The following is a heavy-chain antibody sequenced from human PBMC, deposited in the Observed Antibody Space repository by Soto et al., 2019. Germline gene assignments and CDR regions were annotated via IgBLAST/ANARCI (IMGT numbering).Heavy chain of an antibody. CDR1: GFTFGDYV. CDR2: IRNKAFGGTT. Sequence: EVQLVESGGGLVQPGRSLRLSCTASGFTFGDYVMSWFRQAAGKGLEWVGFIRNKAFGGTTEYAASVRGRFTISRDDSKSILYLQMNSLKTEDTAVYFCTRVWAVGYGDSPFAYWGQGALVTVSS. D-gene: IGHD4-17*01. V-gene: IGHV3-49*03. CDR3: TRVWAVGYGDSPFAY. J-gene: IGHJ4*02.